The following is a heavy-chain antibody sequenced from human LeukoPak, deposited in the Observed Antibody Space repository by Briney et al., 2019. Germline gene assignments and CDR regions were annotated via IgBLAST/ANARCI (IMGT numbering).Heavy chain of an antibody. D-gene: IGHD6-13*01. CDR1: GFTFDDYA. CDR2: ISWNSAIV. Sequence: GGSLRLSCAASGFTFDDYAMYWVRQAPGKGLEWVSSISWNSAIVAYADSVKGRFTISRDDSKNTLYLQMNGLKTEDTAVYYCTRPSARYSSSWNWFDPWGQGTLVTVSS. V-gene: IGHV3-9*01. J-gene: IGHJ5*02. CDR3: TRPSARYSSSWNWFDP.